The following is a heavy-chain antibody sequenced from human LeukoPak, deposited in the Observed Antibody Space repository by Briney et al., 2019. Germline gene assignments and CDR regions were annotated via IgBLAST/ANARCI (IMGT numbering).Heavy chain of an antibody. CDR2: MNPNSGNT. V-gene: IGHV1-8*03. Sequence: ASVKVSCKASGYTFTSYDINWVRQATGQGLEWMGWMNPNSGNTGYAQKFQGRVTITRNTSISTAYMELSSLRSEDTAVYYCARTGGLWFGEPPSYYYYMDVWGKGTTVTVSS. D-gene: IGHD3-10*01. CDR3: ARTGGLWFGEPPSYYYYMDV. CDR1: GYTFTSYD. J-gene: IGHJ6*03.